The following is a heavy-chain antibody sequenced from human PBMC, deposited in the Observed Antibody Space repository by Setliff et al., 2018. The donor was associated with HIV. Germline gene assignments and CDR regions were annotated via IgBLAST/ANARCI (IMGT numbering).Heavy chain of an antibody. CDR1: GVSISSSYW. CDR3: ARQPRPLYYYASGSFSAEPMDV. J-gene: IGHJ6*03. V-gene: IGHV4-4*02. Sequence: SETLSLTCAVSGVSISSSYWWSWVRQPPGGGLEWIGEIYHSGSTNYNPSLKSRVTISVDTSKNHFSLKLSSVTAADTAVYYCARQPRPLYYYASGSFSAEPMDVWGKGTTVTVSS. D-gene: IGHD3-10*01. CDR2: IYHSGST.